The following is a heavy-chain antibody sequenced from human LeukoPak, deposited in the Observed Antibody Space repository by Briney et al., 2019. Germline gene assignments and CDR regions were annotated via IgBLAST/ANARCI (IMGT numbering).Heavy chain of an antibody. D-gene: IGHD1-26*01. J-gene: IGHJ4*02. CDR3: ARERDYYNNYAGY. CDR2: ISAYNGNT. Sequence: AGSVKVSCMASGYTFTSYGISWVRQAPGQGRECMGWISAYNGNTNYAQKLQGRVTMTTDTSTSTAYMELRSLRADDTAVYYCARERDYYNNYAGYWGQGTLVTVSS. CDR1: GYTFTSYG. V-gene: IGHV1-18*01.